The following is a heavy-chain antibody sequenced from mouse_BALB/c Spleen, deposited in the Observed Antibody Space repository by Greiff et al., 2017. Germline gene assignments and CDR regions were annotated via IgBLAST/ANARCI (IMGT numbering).Heavy chain of an antibody. CDR3: ARGDAWFAY. CDR2: ISSGSSTI. J-gene: IGHJ3*01. V-gene: IGHV5-17*02. CDR1: GFTFSSFG. Sequence: EVKLVESGGGLVKPGGSRKLSCAASGFTFSSFGMHWVRQAPEKGLEWVAYISSGSSTIYYADTVKGRFTISRDNPKNTLFLQMTSLRSEDTAMYYCARGDAWFAYWGQGTLVTVSA.